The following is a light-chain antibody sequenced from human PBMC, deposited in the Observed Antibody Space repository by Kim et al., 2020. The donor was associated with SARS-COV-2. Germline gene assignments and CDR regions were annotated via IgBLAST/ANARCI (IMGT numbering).Light chain of an antibody. CDR1: RYNIGNNY. J-gene: IGLJ2*01. Sequence: QSVLTQPPSVSAAPGQKVTISCSGSRYNIGNNYVSWYQQLPGTAPKLLIYDNNQRPSGIPDRFSGSKSGTSATLGITGLQTGDEADYYCATWDHNLSAGVFGGGTQLTVL. CDR3: ATWDHNLSAGV. V-gene: IGLV1-51*01. CDR2: DNN.